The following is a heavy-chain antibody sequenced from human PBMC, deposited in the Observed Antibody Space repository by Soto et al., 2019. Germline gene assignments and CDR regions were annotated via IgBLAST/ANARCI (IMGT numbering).Heavy chain of an antibody. CDR3: ARDPSAYDLPAY. V-gene: IGHV1-69*08. J-gene: IGHJ4*02. CDR1: GGTFSSYT. CDR2: IIPILGIA. D-gene: IGHD5-12*01. Sequence: QVQLVQSGAEVKKPGSSVKVSCKASGGTFSSYTISWVRQAPGQGLEWMGRIIPILGIANYAQKFQGRVTITADKSTSTAYMELSSLRSEDTAMYYCARDPSAYDLPAYWGQGTLVTVPS.